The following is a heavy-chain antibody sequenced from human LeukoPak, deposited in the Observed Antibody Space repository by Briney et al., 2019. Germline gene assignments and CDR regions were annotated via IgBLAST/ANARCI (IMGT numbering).Heavy chain of an antibody. D-gene: IGHD3-22*01. V-gene: IGHV6-1*01. CDR2: TYYRSKWYN. CDR1: GDSVSSSSAA. Sequence: SQTLSLTCAISGDSVSSSSAAWTWIRQSPSRGLEWLGRTYYRSKWYNDYAVSVKSRITINPDTSKNQFSLQLNSVTPEDTAVYYCARTKYYYDSSGYYSYFDYWGQGTLVTVSS. J-gene: IGHJ4*02. CDR3: ARTKYYYDSSGYYSYFDY.